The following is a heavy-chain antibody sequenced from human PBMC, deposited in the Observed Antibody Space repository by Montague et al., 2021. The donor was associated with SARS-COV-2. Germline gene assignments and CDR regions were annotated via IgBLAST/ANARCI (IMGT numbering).Heavy chain of an antibody. CDR2: IYCNDDR. D-gene: IGHD6-19*01. Sequence: PALVKPTQTLTLTCSFSGFSLSSRGVGVGWIRQPPGKALECLALIYCNDDRRYSSSLKNRLSVSKDDSTNQVVLAMTNMETVDTGTYYCAYQRSGWPIQFGHWGQGTLVTVSS. CDR1: GFSLSSRGVG. V-gene: IGHV2-5*01. CDR3: AYQRSGWPIQFGH. J-gene: IGHJ4*02.